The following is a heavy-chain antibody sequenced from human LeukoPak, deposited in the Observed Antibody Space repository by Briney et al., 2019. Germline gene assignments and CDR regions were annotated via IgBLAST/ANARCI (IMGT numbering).Heavy chain of an antibody. Sequence: GGSLRLSCAASGFTFNSYSMNWFRQAPGKGLEWVSSISSSSRFIYYADSVKGRFTISRDNAKNSLYLQMTSLRAADTAVYYCARDYQGGYGDKTVDYWGQGTLVTVSS. CDR1: GFTFNSYS. V-gene: IGHV3-21*01. CDR2: ISSSSRFI. J-gene: IGHJ4*02. CDR3: ARDYQGGYGDKTVDY. D-gene: IGHD5-18*01.